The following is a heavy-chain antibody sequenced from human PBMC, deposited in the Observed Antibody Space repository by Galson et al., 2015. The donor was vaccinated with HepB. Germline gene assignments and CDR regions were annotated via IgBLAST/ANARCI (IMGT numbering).Heavy chain of an antibody. Sequence: SLRLSCAASGFTFSSYSMNWVRRAPGKGLEWVSSISSSSSYIYYADSVKGRFTISRDNAKNSLYLQMNSLRAEDTAVYYCARDPPVAARPPRYFDYWGQGTLVTVSS. CDR3: ARDPPVAARPPRYFDY. CDR1: GFTFSSYS. V-gene: IGHV3-21*01. D-gene: IGHD6-6*01. J-gene: IGHJ4*02. CDR2: ISSSSSYI.